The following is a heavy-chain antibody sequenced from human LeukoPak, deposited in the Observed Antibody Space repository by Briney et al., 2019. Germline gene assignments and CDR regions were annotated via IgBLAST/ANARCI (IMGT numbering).Heavy chain of an antibody. V-gene: IGHV3-74*01. CDR3: AREKGYYFMDV. CDR1: GFTFSSYW. Sequence: GGSLRLSCAASGFTFSSYWMHWVRQAPGRGLVWVSRINRDGSSINYADSVKGRFTISRDNAKNTLYLQMNSLRAEDTAVYYCAREKGYYFMDVWGTGTTVTVSS. CDR2: INRDGSSI. J-gene: IGHJ6*03.